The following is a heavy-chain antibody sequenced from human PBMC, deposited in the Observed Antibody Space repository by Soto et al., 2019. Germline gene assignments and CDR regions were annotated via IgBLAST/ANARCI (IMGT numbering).Heavy chain of an antibody. J-gene: IGHJ4*02. D-gene: IGHD3-9*01. CDR2: ISYDGSNK. V-gene: IGHV3-30*18. CDR3: AKLCYKDFDWPPFDY. Sequence: GGSLRLSCAASGFTFSSYGMHWVRQAPGKGLEWVAVISYDGSNKYYADSVKGRFTISRDNSKHTLYLQMNSLRAEDTAVYYCAKLCYKDFDWPPFDYWGQGTLVTVAS. CDR1: GFTFSSYG.